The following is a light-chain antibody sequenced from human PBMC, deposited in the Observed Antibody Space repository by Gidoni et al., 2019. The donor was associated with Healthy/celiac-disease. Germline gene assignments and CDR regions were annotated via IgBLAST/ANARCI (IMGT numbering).Light chain of an antibody. J-gene: IGKJ2*01. CDR1: QRVSSSY. CDR3: QQYGSSSYT. V-gene: IGKV3-20*01. Sequence: EIVLTPSPGTLSLSPGERATLSCRASQRVSSSYLAWYQQKPGQAPRLLIYGASSRATGIPDRFSGSGSGTDFTLTISRLEPEDFAVYYCQQYGSSSYTFGQGTKLEIK. CDR2: GAS.